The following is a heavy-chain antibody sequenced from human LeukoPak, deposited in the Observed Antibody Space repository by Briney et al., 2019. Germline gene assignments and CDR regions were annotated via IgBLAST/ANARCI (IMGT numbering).Heavy chain of an antibody. D-gene: IGHD2-15*01. Sequence: PSETLSLTCTVSGGSISSSNHYWGWIRQPPGKGLEWIGTIYYSGSTYYNPSLKSRVTISVDTSKNQFSLKLSSVTAADTAVYYCARTPSVYCSGGNCYPGHFDYWGQGTLVTVSS. CDR2: IYYSGST. CDR3: ARTPSVYCSGGNCYPGHFDY. V-gene: IGHV4-39*07. J-gene: IGHJ4*02. CDR1: GGSISSSNHY.